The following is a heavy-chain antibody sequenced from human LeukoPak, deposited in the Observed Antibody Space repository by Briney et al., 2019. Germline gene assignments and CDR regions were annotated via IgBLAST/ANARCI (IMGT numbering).Heavy chain of an antibody. CDR2: ISSSSSTI. V-gene: IGHV3-48*04. CDR3: ARDPSGWDYYYYYYMDV. J-gene: IGHJ6*03. Sequence: GGSLRLSCAASGFTFSSYSMNWVRQAPGKGLEWVSYISSSSSTIYYADSVKGRFTISRDNAKNSLYPQMNSLRAEDTAVYYCARDPSGWDYYYYYYMDVWGKGTTVTVSS. CDR1: GFTFSSYS. D-gene: IGHD6-19*01.